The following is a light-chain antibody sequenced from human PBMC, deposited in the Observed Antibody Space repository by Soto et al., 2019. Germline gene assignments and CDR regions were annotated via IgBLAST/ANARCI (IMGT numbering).Light chain of an antibody. CDR2: GAS. Sequence: EIPLRQSPGPLAEYEGERATLSCRASQSVSSNLAWYPQTPGQAPRLRIDGASNRATGIPARFSGSRSGTEFTRTISSLQSEDFAVYYWQQYNNWPTLTVGGGNKVEI. J-gene: IGKJ4*02. CDR1: QSVSSN. CDR3: QQYNNWPTLT. V-gene: IGKV3-15*01.